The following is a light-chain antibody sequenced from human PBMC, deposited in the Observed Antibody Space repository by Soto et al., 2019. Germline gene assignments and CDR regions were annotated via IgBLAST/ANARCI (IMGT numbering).Light chain of an antibody. CDR1: SSDVGGYNY. CDR2: DVS. Sequence: QSALTQPASVSGSPGQSITISCTGTSSDVGGYNYVSWYQQHPGKAPKLMIYDVSNRPSGVSNRFSGSKYGNTASLTISGLQAEDEADYYCRSYTSSSTLVVFGGGTKLTVL. V-gene: IGLV2-14*01. CDR3: RSYTSSSTLVV. J-gene: IGLJ2*01.